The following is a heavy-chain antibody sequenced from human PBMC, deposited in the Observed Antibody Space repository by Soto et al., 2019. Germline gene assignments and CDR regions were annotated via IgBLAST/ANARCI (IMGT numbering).Heavy chain of an antibody. CDR2: FITMFGTT. CDR1: GGTFSASA. V-gene: IGHV1-69*01. J-gene: IGHJ4*02. CDR3: ATDRGSGSFFFDY. D-gene: IGHD3-10*01. Sequence: QVQLVQSGAEVKKPGSSVKVSCKASGGTFSASAINGVRQVPGQGLEWLGGFITMFGTTNYGQKFQGRVTITADESTTTAYMEIRSLTSDDTAVYYCATDRGSGSFFFDYWGQGTLITVSS.